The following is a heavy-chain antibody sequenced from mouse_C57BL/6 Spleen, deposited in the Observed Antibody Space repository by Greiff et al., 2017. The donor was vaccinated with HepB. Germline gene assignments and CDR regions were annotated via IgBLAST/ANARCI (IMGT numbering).Heavy chain of an antibody. Sequence: QVQLQQPGAELVRPGTSVKLSCKASGYTFTSYWMHWVKQRPGQGLEWIGVIDPSDSYTNYNQKFKGKATLTVDTSSSTAYMQLSSLTSEDSAVYYCARKSDGYYAMDYWGQGTSVTVSS. CDR2: IDPSDSYT. D-gene: IGHD2-3*01. J-gene: IGHJ4*01. CDR3: ARKSDGYYAMDY. V-gene: IGHV1-59*01. CDR1: GYTFTSYW.